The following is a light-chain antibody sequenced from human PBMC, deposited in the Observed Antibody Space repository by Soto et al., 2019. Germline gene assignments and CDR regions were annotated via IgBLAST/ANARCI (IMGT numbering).Light chain of an antibody. V-gene: IGKV3-15*01. Sequence: EIVMTQSPATLSVSPGERATLSCRASQSVSSNLAWYQQKPGQAPRLLIYGASTRATGTPARFSGSGPGTEFTLTISSRQSEVFADDYCRQYNNWPPWTFGQGTKVEIK. CDR1: QSVSSN. CDR3: RQYNNWPPWT. CDR2: GAS. J-gene: IGKJ1*01.